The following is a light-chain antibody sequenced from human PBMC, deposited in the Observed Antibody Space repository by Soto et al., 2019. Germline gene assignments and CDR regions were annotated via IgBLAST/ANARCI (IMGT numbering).Light chain of an antibody. V-gene: IGLV2-8*01. CDR3: SSYGGSHNLV. J-gene: IGLJ3*02. CDR1: SSDIGAYNY. CDR2: EVS. Sequence: QSALTQPPSASGSPGQSVTISCTGTSSDIGAYNYVSWYQQHPGKAPKLMIYEVSKRPSGVPDRFSGSKSGNTASLTVSGLQAEDEADYYCSSYGGSHNLVFGGGTKVTVL.